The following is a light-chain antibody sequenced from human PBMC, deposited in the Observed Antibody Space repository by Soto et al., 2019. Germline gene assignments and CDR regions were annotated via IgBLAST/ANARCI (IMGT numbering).Light chain of an antibody. CDR1: QSVSSNF. CDR2: GAS. V-gene: IGKV3-20*01. CDR3: QQYGSSPPT. J-gene: IGKJ1*01. Sequence: ETVLTQSPGTLSLSPGERATLSCRASQSVSSNFLAWYQQKPGQAPRLLMYGASSRVTGIPDRFSGSGSGTDITLTISRLESEDFAEYYCQQYGSSPPTFGQGTKVEIK.